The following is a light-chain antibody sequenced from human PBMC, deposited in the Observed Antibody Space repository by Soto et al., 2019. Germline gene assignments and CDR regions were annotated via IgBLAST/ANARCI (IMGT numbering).Light chain of an antibody. CDR3: QQSYSTPPT. J-gene: IGKJ4*01. CDR1: QSINSY. CDR2: AAS. Sequence: DIQMTQSPSSLSASVGDRVTITCRASQSINSYLNWYQQKPGKAPKVLIYAASSLQSGVPSRFSGSGSGTDFTLTISSLQPEDFATYYCQQSYSTPPTFGGGTKVDIK. V-gene: IGKV1-39*01.